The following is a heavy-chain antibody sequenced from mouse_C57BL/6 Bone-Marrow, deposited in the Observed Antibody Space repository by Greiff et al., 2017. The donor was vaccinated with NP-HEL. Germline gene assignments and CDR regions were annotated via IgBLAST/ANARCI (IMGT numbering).Heavy chain of an antibody. J-gene: IGHJ4*01. CDR3: ARGRGAMDY. D-gene: IGHD1-1*01. V-gene: IGHV5-4*03. CDR1: GFTFSSYA. CDR2: ISDGGSYT. Sequence: EVTLVESGGGLVKPGGSLKLSCAASGFTFSSYAMSWVRQTPEKRLEWVATISDGGSYTYYPDNVKGRFTISRDNSKNNLYLQMSHLKSEDTAMYYCARGRGAMDYWGQGTSVTVSS.